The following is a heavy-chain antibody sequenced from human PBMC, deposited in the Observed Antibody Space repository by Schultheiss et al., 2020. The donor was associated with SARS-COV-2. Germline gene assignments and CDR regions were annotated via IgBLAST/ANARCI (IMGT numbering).Heavy chain of an antibody. V-gene: IGHV3-30-3*01. CDR2: ISYDGSNK. J-gene: IGHJ4*02. Sequence: GGSLRLSCAASGFTFSDSWMNWVRQAPGKGLEWVAVISYDGSNKYYADSVKGRFTISRDNSKNTLYLQMNSLRAEDTAVYYCARDQAMTSPYYFDYWGQGTLVTVSS. CDR3: ARDQAMTSPYYFDY. D-gene: IGHD5-18*01. CDR1: GFTFSDSW.